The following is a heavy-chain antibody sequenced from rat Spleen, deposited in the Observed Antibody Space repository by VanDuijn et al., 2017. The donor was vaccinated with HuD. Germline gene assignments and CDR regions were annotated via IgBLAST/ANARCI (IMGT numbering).Heavy chain of an antibody. Sequence: EVQLVESDGGLVQPGRSLKFSCAALGFTFSNYYMAWVRQAPTKGLEWVASISTGGGNTYYRDSVKGRFTISRDNAKSTLYLQMDSLRSEDTATYYCARGTYRGWGQGVMVTVSS. V-gene: IGHV5-25*01. J-gene: IGHJ2*01. CDR3: ARGTYRG. D-gene: IGHD1-4*01. CDR1: GFTFSNYY. CDR2: ISTGGGNT.